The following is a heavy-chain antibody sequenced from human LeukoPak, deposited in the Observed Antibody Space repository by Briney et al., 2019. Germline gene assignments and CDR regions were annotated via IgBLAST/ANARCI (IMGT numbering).Heavy chain of an antibody. CDR1: GYTFTDYY. V-gene: IGHV1-2*02. Sequence: ASVEVSCKTYGYTFTDYYMHWVRQAPGQGLEWMGWINPNNGDTNYAQKFEGRVTMTRDTSISTAYMEVNSLRSDDTALYYCARKESGYCTSIRCQGAFDLWGQGTMVTASS. J-gene: IGHJ3*01. CDR2: INPNNGDT. D-gene: IGHD2-8*01. CDR3: ARKESGYCTSIRCQGAFDL.